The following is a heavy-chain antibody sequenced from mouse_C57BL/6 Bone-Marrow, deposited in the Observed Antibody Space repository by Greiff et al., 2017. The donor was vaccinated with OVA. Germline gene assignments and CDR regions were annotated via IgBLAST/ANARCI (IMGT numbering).Heavy chain of an antibody. Sequence: EVKVEESGGGLVKPGGSLKLSCAASGFTFSSYAMSWVRQTPEKRLEWVATISDGGSYTYYPDNVKGRFTISRDNAKNNLYLQMSHLKSEDTAMYYCARDPNYGSSYNWYFDVWGTGTTVTVSS. CDR2: ISDGGSYT. CDR1: GFTFSSYA. CDR3: ARDPNYGSSYNWYFDV. V-gene: IGHV5-4*01. J-gene: IGHJ1*03. D-gene: IGHD1-1*01.